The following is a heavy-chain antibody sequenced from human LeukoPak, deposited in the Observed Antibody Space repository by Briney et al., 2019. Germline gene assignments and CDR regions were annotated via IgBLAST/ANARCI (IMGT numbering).Heavy chain of an antibody. D-gene: IGHD3-16*01. J-gene: IGHJ4*02. V-gene: IGHV1-46*01. CDR2: INPSGGST. CDR1: GYTFTSYY. Sequence: ASVKVSCKASGYTFTSYYMHWVRQAPGQGLEWMGIINPSGGSTSYAQKFQGRITMTRDMSTSTAYMELSSLRSEDTAVYYCARGPRGGRNFDYWGQGTLVTVSS. CDR3: ARGPRGGRNFDY.